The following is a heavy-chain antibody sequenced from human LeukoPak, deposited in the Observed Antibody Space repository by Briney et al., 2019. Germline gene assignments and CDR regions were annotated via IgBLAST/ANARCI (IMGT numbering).Heavy chain of an antibody. CDR1: HYSISSNYY. CDR3: ARSSGYMSY. J-gene: IGHJ4*02. CDR2: IYHSGSA. Sequence: SETLSLTCTVSHYSISSNYYWGWIRQPPGKGLEWIGSIYHSGSAYYNPSLKSRVTISVDTSKNQFSLKLTSVTAADTAVYYCARSSGYMSYWGQGTLVTVSS. V-gene: IGHV4-38-2*02. D-gene: IGHD3-22*01.